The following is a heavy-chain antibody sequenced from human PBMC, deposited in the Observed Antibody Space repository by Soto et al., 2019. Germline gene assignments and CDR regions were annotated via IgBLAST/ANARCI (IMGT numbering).Heavy chain of an antibody. Sequence: QVQLQESGPGLVKPSQTLSLTCTVSGGSISSGGYYWSWIRQHPGKGLEWIGYIYYSGSTYYNPSHKSRVTISVDTSKNQFSLKLSSVTAADTAVYYCARNLWFGELSPSGWFDPWGQGTLVTVSS. D-gene: IGHD3-10*01. CDR3: ARNLWFGELSPSGWFDP. J-gene: IGHJ5*02. V-gene: IGHV4-31*03. CDR2: IYYSGST. CDR1: GGSISSGGYY.